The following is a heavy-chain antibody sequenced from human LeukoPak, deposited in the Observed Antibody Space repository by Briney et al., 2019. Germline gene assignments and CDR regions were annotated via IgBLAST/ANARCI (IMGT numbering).Heavy chain of an antibody. V-gene: IGHV1-46*01. Sequence: ASVKVSCKASGYTFTSYYMHWVRQAPGQGLEWMGIINPSGGSTSYAQKFQGRVTMTRDTSTSTVYMELSSLRSEDTAVYYCARERPPYDSSGYQHQKSWFDPWGQGTLVTVSS. D-gene: IGHD3-22*01. CDR1: GYTFTSYY. J-gene: IGHJ5*02. CDR2: INPSGGST. CDR3: ARERPPYDSSGYQHQKSWFDP.